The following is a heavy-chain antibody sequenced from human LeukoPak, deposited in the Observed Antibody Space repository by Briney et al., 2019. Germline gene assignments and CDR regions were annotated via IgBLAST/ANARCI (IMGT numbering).Heavy chain of an antibody. D-gene: IGHD3-16*02. CDR1: GFTFSSYS. CDR2: ISGSGGST. V-gene: IGHV3-23*01. CDR3: ASQSWGGVIVRSAFDI. J-gene: IGHJ3*02. Sequence: PGGSLRLSCAASGFTFSSYSMNWVRQAPGKGLEWVSAISGSGGSTYYADSVKGRFTISRDNSKNTLYLQMNSLRAEDTAVYYCASQSWGGVIVRSAFDIWGQGTMVTVSS.